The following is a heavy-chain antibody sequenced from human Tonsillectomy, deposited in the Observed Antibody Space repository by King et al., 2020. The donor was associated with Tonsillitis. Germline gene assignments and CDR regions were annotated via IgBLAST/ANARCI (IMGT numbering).Heavy chain of an antibody. Sequence: VQLLESGGALVQPGGSLRLSCAASGFSFSTYAMSWVRQAPGKGLEWVSAISDSGDSDSGGRTSYADSVKGRFTISRDNSKNTLYLQMNSLRAEDTAVYYCAKDRPGRWNDPFYFDYWGQGTLVTVSS. V-gene: IGHV3-23*01. CDR3: AKDRPGRWNDPFYFDY. J-gene: IGHJ4*02. CDR2: ISDSGDSDSGGRT. CDR1: GFSFSTYA. D-gene: IGHD1-1*01.